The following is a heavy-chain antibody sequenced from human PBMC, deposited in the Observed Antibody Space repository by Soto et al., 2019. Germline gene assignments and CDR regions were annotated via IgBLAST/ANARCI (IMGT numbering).Heavy chain of an antibody. CDR1: GLTFSSYA. D-gene: IGHD5-12*01. CDR3: AKDPIVATTYYFDY. V-gene: IGHV3-23*01. CDR2: ISGSGGST. J-gene: IGHJ4*02. Sequence: GGSLRLSCAASGLTFSSYAMSWVRQAPGKGLEWVSAISGSGGSTYYADSVKGRFTISRDNSKNTLYLQMNSLRAEDTAVYYCAKDPIVATTYYFDYWGQGTLVTVSS.